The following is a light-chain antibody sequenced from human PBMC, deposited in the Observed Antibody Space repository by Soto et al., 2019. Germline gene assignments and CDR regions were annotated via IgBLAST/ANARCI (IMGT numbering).Light chain of an antibody. V-gene: IGLV2-14*01. CDR3: SSYTSITALV. CDR2: DVN. Sequence: SVLTQPASVSGSPGQSITISCTGTNSDVGGYNSVSWYQQHPGKVPKIMIYDVNIRPSGVPDRCSGSKSGNTASLTISGLQAEDEADYYCSSYTSITALVFGTGTKVTVL. J-gene: IGLJ1*01. CDR1: NSDVGGYNS.